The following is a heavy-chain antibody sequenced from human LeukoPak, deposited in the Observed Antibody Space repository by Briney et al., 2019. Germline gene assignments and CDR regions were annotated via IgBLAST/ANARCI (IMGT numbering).Heavy chain of an antibody. CDR1: GGSISSGDYY. J-gene: IGHJ4*02. Sequence: PSETLSLTCTVSGGSISSGDYYWSWIRQPPGKGLEWIGYIYYSGATYYNPSLKSRVTISVDTSKNQFSLKLTSVTAADTAVFYCARGPYGSGSYYWGQGTLVTVSS. CDR3: ARGPYGSGSYY. D-gene: IGHD3-10*01. V-gene: IGHV4-30-4*01. CDR2: IYYSGAT.